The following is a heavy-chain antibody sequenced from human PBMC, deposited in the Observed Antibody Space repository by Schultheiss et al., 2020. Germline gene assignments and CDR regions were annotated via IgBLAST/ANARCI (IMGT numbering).Heavy chain of an antibody. CDR3: ARDPGAAAAFDY. Sequence: GGSLRLSCAASGFTFSSYALSWVRQAPGKGLEWVSTISASGGITSYADSVKGRFTISRANSRNIVSLQMSSLRAEDTAVYYCARDPGAAAAFDYWGQGTLVTGSS. J-gene: IGHJ4*02. D-gene: IGHD6-13*01. CDR1: GFTFSSYA. CDR2: ISASGGIT. V-gene: IGHV3-23*01.